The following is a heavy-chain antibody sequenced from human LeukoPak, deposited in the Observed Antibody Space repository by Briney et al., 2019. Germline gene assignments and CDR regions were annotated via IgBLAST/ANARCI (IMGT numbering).Heavy chain of an antibody. CDR1: GFTFSGYE. V-gene: IGHV3-48*03. D-gene: IGHD3-3*02. CDR2: ISVNGGAM. J-gene: IGHJ2*01. Sequence: PGGSLRLSCTASGFTFSGYEMTWVRQAPGKGLEWMSYISVNGGAMHYADSVRGRFTTSRDDAKNSLYLHMNSLRVEDTAIYYCARKTDRLGAFGRDRYFDLWGRGTLITVSS. CDR3: ARKTDRLGAFGRDRYFDL.